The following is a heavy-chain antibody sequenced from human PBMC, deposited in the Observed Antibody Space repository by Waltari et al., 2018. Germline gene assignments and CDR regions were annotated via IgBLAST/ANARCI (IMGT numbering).Heavy chain of an antibody. J-gene: IGHJ4*02. CDR3: TRQGDY. Sequence: EVQLVESGGGWVQPGGSLNLSCAASGFPFSGSAMHWVRQASGKGREWVGRIRSKANSYATAYAASVKGRFTISRDDSKNTAYLQMNSLKTEDTAVYYCTRQGDYWGQGTLVTVSS. CDR1: GFPFSGSA. V-gene: IGHV3-73*01. CDR2: IRSKANSYAT.